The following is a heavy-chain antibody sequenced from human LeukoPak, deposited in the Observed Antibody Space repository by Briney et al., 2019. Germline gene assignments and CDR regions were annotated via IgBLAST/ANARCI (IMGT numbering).Heavy chain of an antibody. D-gene: IGHD1-26*01. J-gene: IGHJ5*02. V-gene: IGHV1-58*01. Sequence: SVTVTCKSSGFTFTSSALQWLRQPRGQGLEWVGLIVVYCGNTNYAQKFQERVTITKDMSRSTAYMELSSLRSEDTAVYYCAADDVKRGSYPSWFDPWGQEPWSPSPQ. CDR3: AADDVKRGSYPSWFDP. CDR2: IVVYCGNT. CDR1: GFTFTSSA.